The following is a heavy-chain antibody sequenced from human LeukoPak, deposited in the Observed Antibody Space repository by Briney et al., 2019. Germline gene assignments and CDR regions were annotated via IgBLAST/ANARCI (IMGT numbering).Heavy chain of an antibody. Sequence: PGGSLRLSCVASGFSFNIHGMNWVRQAPGKGLEWVSYISSSGSTIYYADSVKGRFTISRDNAKNSLYLQMNSLRAEDTAVYYCARAGSSSWSYDYYMDVWGKGTTVTISS. D-gene: IGHD6-13*01. J-gene: IGHJ6*03. CDR2: ISSSGSTI. V-gene: IGHV3-48*04. CDR3: ARAGSSSWSYDYYMDV. CDR1: GFSFNIHG.